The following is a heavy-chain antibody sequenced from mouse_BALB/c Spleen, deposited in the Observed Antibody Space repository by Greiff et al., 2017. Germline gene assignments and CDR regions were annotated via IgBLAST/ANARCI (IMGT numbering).Heavy chain of an antibody. CDR1: GFTFSSHA. D-gene: IGHD2-10*02. Sequence: EVQGVESGGGLVKPGGSLKLSCAASGFTFSSHAMSWVRQSPEKRLEWVAEISSGGSYTYYPDTVTGRFPISRDNAKNTLYLEMSSLRSEDTAMYYCARELEYGNYGFAYWGQGTLVTVSA. CDR3: ARELEYGNYGFAY. V-gene: IGHV5-9-4*01. CDR2: ISSGGSYT. J-gene: IGHJ3*01.